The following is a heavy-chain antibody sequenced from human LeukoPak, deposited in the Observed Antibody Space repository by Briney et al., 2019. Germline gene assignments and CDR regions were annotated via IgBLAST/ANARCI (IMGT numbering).Heavy chain of an antibody. CDR1: GFIFNKAW. D-gene: IGHD2/OR15-2a*01. V-gene: IGHV3-15*01. CDR2: IKSKNDGGTA. CDR3: TPVMVEDRGF. Sequence: PGESLRLSCAASGFIFNKAWMNWVRQAPGKGPEWVGRIKSKNDGGTADYGSPVKGRFTISRDDSKNTLYLQMNSLITDDTAIYYCTPVMVEDRGFWGQGTLVTVSS. J-gene: IGHJ4*02.